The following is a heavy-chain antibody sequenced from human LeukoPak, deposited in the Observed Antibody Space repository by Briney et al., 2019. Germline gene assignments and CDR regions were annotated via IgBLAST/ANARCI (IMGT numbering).Heavy chain of an antibody. Sequence: ASVKVSCKASGYTFSSDYMHWVRQAPGQGLWWVGLINPTGDSTNYAQNFRGRVTMTRDTSTSTVYMDLNSVRSEDTAVYYCAREASGGYFDYWGQGTLVTVSS. CDR2: INPTGDST. V-gene: IGHV1-46*01. D-gene: IGHD4-23*01. CDR1: GYTFSSDY. CDR3: AREASGGYFDY. J-gene: IGHJ4*02.